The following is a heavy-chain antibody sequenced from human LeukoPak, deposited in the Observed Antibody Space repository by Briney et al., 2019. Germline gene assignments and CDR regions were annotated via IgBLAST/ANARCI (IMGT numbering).Heavy chain of an antibody. J-gene: IGHJ4*02. Sequence: PSETLSLTCTVSGGSISSYYWSWIRQPPGKGPEWIGYIYYSGSTNYNPSLKSRVTISVDTSKNQFSLKLSSVTAADTALYYCARGVEYSSSSGLGYWGQRTLVTVSS. D-gene: IGHD6-6*01. CDR1: GGSISSYY. V-gene: IGHV4-59*01. CDR3: ARGVEYSSSSGLGY. CDR2: IYYSGST.